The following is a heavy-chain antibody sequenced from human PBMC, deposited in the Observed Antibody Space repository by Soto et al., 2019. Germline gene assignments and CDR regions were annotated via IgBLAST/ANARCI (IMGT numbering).Heavy chain of an antibody. CDR2: ISAYNGNT. CDR3: ARDKYCSGGSCRQTPIDYYYYGMDV. CDR1: GYTFTSYG. D-gene: IGHD2-15*01. Sequence: QVQLVQSGAEVKKPGASVKVSCKASGYTFTSYGISWVRQAPGQGLEWMGWISAYNGNTNYEQKLQGRVTMPTDTTTSTGYMELRSLRSDDTAVYYGARDKYCSGGSCRQTPIDYYYYGMDVWGQGTTVTVSS. J-gene: IGHJ6*02. V-gene: IGHV1-18*04.